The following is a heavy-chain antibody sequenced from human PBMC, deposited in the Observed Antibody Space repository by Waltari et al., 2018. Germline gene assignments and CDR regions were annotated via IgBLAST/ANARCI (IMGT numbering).Heavy chain of an antibody. J-gene: IGHJ4*02. CDR1: GFTFSSYS. D-gene: IGHD5-18*01. Sequence: EVQLVESGGGLVKPGGSLRFSCAASGFTFSSYSMTWVRQAPGKGWECGAAISSSSSYIYYADSVKGRFTISRDNAKNSLYLQMNSLRAEDTAVYYCARGYLGYRPGGGGFDYWGQGTLVTVSS. V-gene: IGHV3-21*01. CDR2: ISSSSSYI. CDR3: ARGYLGYRPGGGGFDY.